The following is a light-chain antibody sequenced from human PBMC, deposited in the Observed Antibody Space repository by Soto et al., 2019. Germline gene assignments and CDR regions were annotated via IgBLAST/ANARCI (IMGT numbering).Light chain of an antibody. CDR2: EVT. J-gene: IGLJ1*01. CDR1: SSDVGGYDY. CDR3: SSHTSGSTRV. Sequence: QSVLTQPASVSGSPGQSIAISCTGTSSDVGGYDYVSWYQQHPDKAPKLMIYEVTKRPSGVSNRFSGSKSGNTASLTISGLQPEGEADYYCSSHTSGSTRVFGSGTKVTVL. V-gene: IGLV2-14*01.